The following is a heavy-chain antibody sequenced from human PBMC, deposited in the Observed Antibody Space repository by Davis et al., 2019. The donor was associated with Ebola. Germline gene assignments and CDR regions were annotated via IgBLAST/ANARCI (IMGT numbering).Heavy chain of an antibody. CDR1: GYTFTSYA. Sequence: ASVKVSCKASGYTFTSYAMHWVRQAPGQRLEWMGWINAGNGNTKYSQKFQGRVTITRDTSASTAYMELSRLRSDDTAVYYCARGDVVVAATIYYYYGMDVWGQGTTVTVSS. V-gene: IGHV1-3*01. CDR2: INAGNGNT. CDR3: ARGDVVVAATIYYYYGMDV. D-gene: IGHD2-15*01. J-gene: IGHJ6*02.